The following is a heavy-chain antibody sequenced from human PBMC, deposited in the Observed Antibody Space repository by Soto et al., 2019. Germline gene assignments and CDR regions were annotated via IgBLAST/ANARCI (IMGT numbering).Heavy chain of an antibody. D-gene: IGHD4-4*01. V-gene: IGHV4-30-4*01. CDR1: GGSISSGDYY. CDR2: IYYSGST. Sequence: PSETLSLTCTVSGGSISSGDYYWSWIRQPPGKGLEWIGYIYYSGSTYYNPSLKSRVTISVDTSKNQFSLKLSSVTAADTAVYYCARHEAYSNYYYYMDVWGKGTTVTVSS. J-gene: IGHJ6*03. CDR3: ARHEAYSNYYYYMDV.